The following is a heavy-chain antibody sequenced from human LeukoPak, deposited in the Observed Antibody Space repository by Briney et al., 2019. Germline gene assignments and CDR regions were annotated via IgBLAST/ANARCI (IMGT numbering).Heavy chain of an antibody. J-gene: IGHJ4*02. D-gene: IGHD4-11*01. Sequence: GGSLRLSCAASGFTFNNFAMNWARQAPGKGLEWVSAISGRGDTIFYADSVKGRFTISRGNSRNTLFLQMNSLRAEDSATYYCAKTDFSTGPYDYWGQGTLVTVSS. CDR3: AKTDFSTGPYDY. V-gene: IGHV3-23*01. CDR1: GFTFNNFA. CDR2: ISGRGDTI.